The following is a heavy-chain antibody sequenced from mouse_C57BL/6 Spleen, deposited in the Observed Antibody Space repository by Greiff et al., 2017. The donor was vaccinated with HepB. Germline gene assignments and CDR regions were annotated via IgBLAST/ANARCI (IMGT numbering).Heavy chain of an antibody. D-gene: IGHD1-1*01. J-gene: IGHJ3*01. CDR3: TRGYYGSSYGFAY. CDR2: IDPENGDT. Sequence: VQLQQSGAELVRPGASVKLSCTASGFNIKDDYMHWVKQRPEQGLEWIGWIDPENGDTEYASKFQGKATIKADTSSNTAYMKLSSLTSEDTAVYYFTRGYYGSSYGFAYWGQGTLVTVSA. CDR1: GFNIKDDY. V-gene: IGHV14-4*01.